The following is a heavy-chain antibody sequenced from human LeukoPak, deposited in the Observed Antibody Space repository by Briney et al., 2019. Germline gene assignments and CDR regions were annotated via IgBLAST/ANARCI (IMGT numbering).Heavy chain of an antibody. CDR2: INHSGST. CDR1: GGSFSGYY. J-gene: IGHJ6*02. CDR3: ARVILWPLTPLSANYYYYYGMDV. D-gene: IGHD7-27*01. Sequence: SETLSLTCAVYGGSFSGYYWSWIRQPPGKGLEWIGEINHSGSTNYNPSLKSRVTISVDTSKNQFSLKLSSVTAADTAVYYCARVILWPLTPLSANYYYYYGMDVWGQGTTVTVSS. V-gene: IGHV4-34*01.